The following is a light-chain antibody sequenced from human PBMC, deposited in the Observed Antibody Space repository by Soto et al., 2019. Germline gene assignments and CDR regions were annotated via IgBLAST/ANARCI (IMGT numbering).Light chain of an antibody. J-gene: IGKJ5*01. Sequence: VLTQSPATLSLSPGERATLSCRASQSIHTSLAWYQQKPGPNPRLVVYASTLRANGAPDRFGGTRSGTDFTLTIRSIEPEEFAFYDCQHRSNRHTFGQGTRLEIK. CDR1: QSIHTS. CDR2: AST. CDR3: QHRSNRHT. V-gene: IGKV3D-11*02.